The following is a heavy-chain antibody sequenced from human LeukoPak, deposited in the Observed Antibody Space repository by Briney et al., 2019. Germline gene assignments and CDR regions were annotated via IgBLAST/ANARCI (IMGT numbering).Heavy chain of an antibody. D-gene: IGHD1-26*01. Sequence: SETLSLTCTVSGGSISSYYWSWIRQPPGKGLEWIGYIYNRGSTNYNPSLKSRVTISLDTSKNQFSLKLSSVTAADTAVYYCARSIVGASNYYFDYWGQGTLVTVSS. CDR3: ARSIVGASNYYFDY. V-gene: IGHV4-59*01. CDR2: IYNRGST. CDR1: GGSISSYY. J-gene: IGHJ4*02.